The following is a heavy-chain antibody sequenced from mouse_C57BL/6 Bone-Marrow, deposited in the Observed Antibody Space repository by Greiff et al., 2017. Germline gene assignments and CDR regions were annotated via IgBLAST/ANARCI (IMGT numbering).Heavy chain of an antibody. CDR1: GFNIQDDY. D-gene: IGHD2-4*01. V-gene: IGHV14-4*01. Sequence: EVQLQQSGAELVRPGASVKLSCTASGFNIQDDYMHWVKQRPEQGLEWIGWIDPENGDTEYASKFQGKATIPADTSSNTAYLQLSSLTSEDSAVYYCTTWDYDGFAYWGQGTLVTVSA. CDR2: IDPENGDT. J-gene: IGHJ3*01. CDR3: TTWDYDGFAY.